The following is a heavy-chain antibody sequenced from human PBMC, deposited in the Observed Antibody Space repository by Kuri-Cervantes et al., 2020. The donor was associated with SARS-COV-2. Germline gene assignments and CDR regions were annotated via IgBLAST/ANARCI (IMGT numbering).Heavy chain of an antibody. CDR2: IYHSGST. V-gene: IGHV4-38-2*01. CDR3: ARVFAARGVDRFDP. D-gene: IGHD6-6*01. CDR1: GYSISSGYY. Sequence: GSLRLSCAVSGYSISSGYYWGWIRQPPGKGLEWIGSIYHSGSTYYNPSLKSRVTISVDTSKNQFSLKLSSVTAADTAVYYCARVFAARGVDRFDPWGQGTLVTVSS. J-gene: IGHJ5*02.